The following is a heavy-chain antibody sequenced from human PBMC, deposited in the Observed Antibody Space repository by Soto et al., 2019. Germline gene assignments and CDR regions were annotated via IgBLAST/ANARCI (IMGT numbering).Heavy chain of an antibody. J-gene: IGHJ2*01. V-gene: IGHV4-34*01. CDR2: INHSGST. CDR3: ARGRGRSGYDKWHFDL. D-gene: IGHD5-12*01. CDR1: GGSFSGYY. Sequence: QVKLQQWGAGLLKPSETLSLTCAVYGGSFSGYYWSWIRQPPGKGLEWIGEINHSGSTNYNPSLKKRVTISVDTSKDQFSLKLSSVTAADTAVYYCARGRGRSGYDKWHFDLWGRGTPVTVSS.